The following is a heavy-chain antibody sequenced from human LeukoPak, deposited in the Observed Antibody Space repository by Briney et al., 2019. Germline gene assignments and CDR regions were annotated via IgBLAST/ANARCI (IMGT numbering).Heavy chain of an antibody. CDR3: ARDPVAAAVYFDY. Sequence: SETLSLTCAVYGGSFSGYYWSWIRQPPGKGLEWIGYIYYSGSTNYNPSLKSRVTISVDTSKNQFSLKLSSVTAADTAVYYCARDPVAAAVYFDYWGQGTLVTVSS. D-gene: IGHD6-13*01. V-gene: IGHV4-59*01. CDR2: IYYSGST. J-gene: IGHJ4*02. CDR1: GGSFSGYY.